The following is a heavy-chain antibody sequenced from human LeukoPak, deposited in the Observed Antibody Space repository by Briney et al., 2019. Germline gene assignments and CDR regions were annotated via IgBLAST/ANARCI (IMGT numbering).Heavy chain of an antibody. J-gene: IGHJ4*02. V-gene: IGHV4-59*01. D-gene: IGHD6-19*01. Sequence: KPSETLSLTCTVSGGSISSYFWSWIRQPPGKGLEWIANIYNSGTTNYNPSLESRVSISADTSKNQLSLKLSSVTAADTAVYYCASTKQWLAFDFWGQGTRVTVSS. CDR2: IYNSGTT. CDR3: ASTKQWLAFDF. CDR1: GGSISSYF.